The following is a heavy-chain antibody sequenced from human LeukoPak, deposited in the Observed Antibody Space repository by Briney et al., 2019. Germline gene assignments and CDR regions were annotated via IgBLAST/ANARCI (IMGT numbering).Heavy chain of an antibody. J-gene: IGHJ4*02. CDR1: GFTFSSYS. V-gene: IGHV3-23*01. CDR2: ISESGAIT. CDR3: ASEAGYYDSSGYPIGY. Sequence: PGGSLRLSCAASGFTFSSYSMNWVRQAPGKGLKWVSGISESGAITHYADSVKGRFTISRDNSKTTVFLQMNSLRAEDTAVYYCASEAGYYDSSGYPIGYWGQGTLVTVSS. D-gene: IGHD3-22*01.